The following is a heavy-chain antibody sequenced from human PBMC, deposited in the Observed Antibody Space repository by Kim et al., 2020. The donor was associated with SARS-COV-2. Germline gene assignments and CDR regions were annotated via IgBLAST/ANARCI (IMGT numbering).Heavy chain of an antibody. V-gene: IGHV3-21*01. D-gene: IGHD3-10*01. J-gene: IGHJ6*02. Sequence: GGSLRLSCAASGFTFSSYSMNWVRQAPGKGLEWVSSISSSSSYIYYADSVKGRFTISRDNAKNSLYLQMNSLRAEDTAVYYCARVNAVQVRGVIHGMDVWGQGTTVTVSS. CDR1: GFTFSSYS. CDR2: ISSSSSYI. CDR3: ARVNAVQVRGVIHGMDV.